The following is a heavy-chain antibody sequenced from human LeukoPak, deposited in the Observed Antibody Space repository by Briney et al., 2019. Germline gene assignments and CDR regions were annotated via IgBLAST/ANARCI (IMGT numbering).Heavy chain of an antibody. J-gene: IGHJ4*02. CDR2: IRSESSST. V-gene: IGHV3-48*01. CDR3: VRDLNWAFDY. Sequence: GGSLRLSCAASGFTFSRYTMNWVRQAPGKELEWISNIRSESSSTTYADSVKGRFTISRDNARNSLYLQINSLRAEDTAVYYCVRDLNWAFDYWGQGTLVTVSS. D-gene: IGHD3-16*01. CDR1: GFTFSRYT.